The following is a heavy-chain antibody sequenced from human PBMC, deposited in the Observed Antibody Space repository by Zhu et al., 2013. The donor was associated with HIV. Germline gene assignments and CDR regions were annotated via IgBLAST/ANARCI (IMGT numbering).Heavy chain of an antibody. CDR2: IIPIFGTA. D-gene: IGHD2-2*01. V-gene: IGHV1-69*06. CDR3: ALGYCSSTSCFMAANDAFDI. CDR1: GGTFSSYA. J-gene: IGHJ3*02. Sequence: QVQLVQSGAEVKKPGSSVKVSCKASGGTFSSYAISWVRQAPGQGLEWMGGIIPIFGTANYAQKFQGRVTITADKSTSTAYMELSSLRSEDTAVYYCALGYCSSTSCFMAANDAFDIWGQGTMVTVSS.